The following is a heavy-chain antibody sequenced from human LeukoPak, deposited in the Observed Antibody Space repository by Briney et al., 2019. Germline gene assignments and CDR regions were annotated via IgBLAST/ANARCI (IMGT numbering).Heavy chain of an antibody. D-gene: IGHD1-26*01. CDR3: ARGDDGSDY. Sequence: ASVKVSCKASGYTFTGYYMHWVRQATGQGLEWMGWMNPNSGNTGYAQKFQGRVTMTRNTSISTAYMELSSLRSEDTAVYYCARGDDGSDYWGQGTLVTVSS. V-gene: IGHV1-8*02. CDR1: GYTFTGYY. CDR2: MNPNSGNT. J-gene: IGHJ4*02.